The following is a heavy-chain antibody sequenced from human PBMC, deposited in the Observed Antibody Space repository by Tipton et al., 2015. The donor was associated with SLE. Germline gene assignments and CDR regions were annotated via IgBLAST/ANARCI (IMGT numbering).Heavy chain of an antibody. Sequence: SLRLSCVASGFSFSRDWMNWVRQAPGKGLEWVANIKQDGSEKNYVDSVKGRFTISRDNAKSSLYLQINSLRDEDTAVYYCAGGAGWTIDYWGQGTLVTVSS. D-gene: IGHD3/OR15-3a*01. V-gene: IGHV3-7*03. J-gene: IGHJ4*02. CDR1: GFSFSRDW. CDR3: AGGAGWTIDY. CDR2: IKQDGSEK.